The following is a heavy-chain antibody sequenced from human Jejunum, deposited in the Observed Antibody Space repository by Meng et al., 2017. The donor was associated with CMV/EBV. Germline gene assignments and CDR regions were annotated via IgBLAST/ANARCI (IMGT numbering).Heavy chain of an antibody. CDR3: ARGYSSDWYDY. CDR2: IYTSGST. CDR1: GGSINNYY. J-gene: IGHJ4*02. Sequence: VMLPESGQELVKHSAALSLIWTVSGGSINNYYWNWIRQSAGKGLEWIGRIYTSGSTNYNPSLQSRVTMSVDTSKNQFSLKLTSVTAADTAVYYCARGYSSDWYDYWGQGALVTVSS. V-gene: IGHV4-4*07. D-gene: IGHD6-19*01.